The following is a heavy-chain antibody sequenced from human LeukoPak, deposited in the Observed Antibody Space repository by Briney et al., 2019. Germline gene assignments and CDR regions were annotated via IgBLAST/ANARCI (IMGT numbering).Heavy chain of an antibody. Sequence: PSETLSLTCTVSGGSISSSDYYWGWIRQPPGKGLQWIGSIYYSGTTFYNPSLRSRVPISVDTSKNQFSLKLSSVTAADTALYYCARDVAGAAVADDFDCWGQGTLVTVSS. J-gene: IGHJ4*02. CDR1: GGSISSSDYY. V-gene: IGHV4-39*02. D-gene: IGHD6-19*01. CDR3: ARDVAGAAVADDFDC. CDR2: IYYSGTT.